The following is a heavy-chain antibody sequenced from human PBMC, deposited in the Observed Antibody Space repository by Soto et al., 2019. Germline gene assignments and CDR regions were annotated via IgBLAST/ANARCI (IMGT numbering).Heavy chain of an antibody. D-gene: IGHD1-26*01. Sequence: QVQLVQSGAEVKKPGASVKVSCKASGYTFTSYTIHWVRQAPGQRLEWMGWINAGNGNTKYSQKFQGRVTITRDTSASTAYMELSSLRSEDTAVFYCARENSHAALDIWGQGTMVIVSS. CDR1: GYTFTSYT. J-gene: IGHJ3*02. CDR3: ARENSHAALDI. V-gene: IGHV1-3*01. CDR2: INAGNGNT.